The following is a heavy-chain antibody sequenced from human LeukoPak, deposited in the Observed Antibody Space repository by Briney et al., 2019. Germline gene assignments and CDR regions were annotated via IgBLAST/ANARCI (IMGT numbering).Heavy chain of an antibody. CDR3: VRDRGAYYYETGY. D-gene: IGHD3-22*01. CDR1: GFSVSNNY. J-gene: IGHJ4*02. V-gene: IGHV3-66*01. Sequence: GGSLRLSCAASGFSVSNNYMNWVRQAPGKGLEWVSVIYYDDNTYYADSVKGRFTISRDNSKNTLYLQTNSLRAEDTAVYYCVRDRGAYYYETGYWGQGILVTVSS. CDR2: IYYDDNT.